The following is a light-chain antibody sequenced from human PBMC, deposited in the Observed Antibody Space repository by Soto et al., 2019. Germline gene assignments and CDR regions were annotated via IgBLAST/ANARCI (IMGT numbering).Light chain of an antibody. CDR1: QDISNY. J-gene: IGKJ3*01. V-gene: IGKV1-33*01. Sequence: DIQMTQSPSSLSASVGDRVTITCQASQDISNYLNWYQQKPGKAPKLLIYDASNLETGVPSRFSGSGSGTDFTFTISSLQPEDIATYYCQQRHNLPHTFGPGTKVDIK. CDR3: QQRHNLPHT. CDR2: DAS.